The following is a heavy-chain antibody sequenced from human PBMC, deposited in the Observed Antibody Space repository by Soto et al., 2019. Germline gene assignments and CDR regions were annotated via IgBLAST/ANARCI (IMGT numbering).Heavy chain of an antibody. CDR3: ALGRILYPGKHYYFDY. CDR2: IFYSGST. J-gene: IGHJ4*02. CDR1: GGSISSYY. Sequence: SETLSLTCTVSGGSISSYYWSWIRQPPGKGLEWIGYIFYSGSTNYNPSLKGRVTILVDTSKNQFSLKLSSVTAADTAVYYCALGRILYPGKHYYFDYWGQGTLVTVSS. V-gene: IGHV4-59*01. D-gene: IGHD2-15*01.